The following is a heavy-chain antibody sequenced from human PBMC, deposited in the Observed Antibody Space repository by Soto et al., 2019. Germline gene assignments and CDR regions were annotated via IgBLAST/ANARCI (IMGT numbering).Heavy chain of an antibody. D-gene: IGHD5-12*01. V-gene: IGHV3-15*07. J-gene: IGHJ4*02. CDR3: TTLGYSGYDGLDY. Sequence: GGSLRLSCGASGFTFSNAWMNWVRQAPGKGLEWVGRIKSKTDGGTTDYAAPVKGRFTISRDDSKNTLYLQMNSLKTEDTAVYYCTTLGYSGYDGLDYWGQGTLVTSPQ. CDR1: GFTFSNAW. CDR2: IKSKTDGGTT.